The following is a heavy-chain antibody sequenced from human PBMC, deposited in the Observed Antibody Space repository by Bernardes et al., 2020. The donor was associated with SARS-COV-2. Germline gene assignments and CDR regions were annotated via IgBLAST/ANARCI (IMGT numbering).Heavy chain of an antibody. CDR3: ARVYYGSGSYYTFDY. Sequence: GSLRLSCAASGFTFSNYAMNWVRQPPGKGLEWIGYIYYSGSTNYNPSLKSRVTISVDTSKNQFSLKLSSVTAADTAVYYCARVYYGSGSYYTFDYWGQGTLVTVSS. V-gene: IGHV4-59*01. CDR1: GFTFSNYA. D-gene: IGHD3-10*01. CDR2: IYYSGST. J-gene: IGHJ4*02.